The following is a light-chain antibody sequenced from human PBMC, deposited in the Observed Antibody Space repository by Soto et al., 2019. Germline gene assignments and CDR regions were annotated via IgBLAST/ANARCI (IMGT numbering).Light chain of an antibody. V-gene: IGKV3-20*01. J-gene: IGKJ4*01. CDR3: QQYGTSPLT. CDR1: QSVSRSY. Sequence: EIVLTQSPGTLSLSPGERATLSCRASQSVSRSYLAWYQNKPGQAPRLLIYGASSRATGIPDRFSGSGSGTDFTLTISRLEPEDFAVYYCQQYGTSPLTFGGGTKVEI. CDR2: GAS.